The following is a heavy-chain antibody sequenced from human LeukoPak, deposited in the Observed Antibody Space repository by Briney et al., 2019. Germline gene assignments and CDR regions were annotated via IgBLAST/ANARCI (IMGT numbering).Heavy chain of an antibody. V-gene: IGHV3-15*07. CDR2: IKSKTDGGTT. J-gene: IGHJ4*02. D-gene: IGHD3-3*01. Sequence: PGGSLRLSCAASGFTFSNAWMNWVRQAPGKGLEWVGRIKSKTDGGTTDYAAPVKGRFTISRDDSKNTLYLQMNSLRAEDTAVYYCAKFYDFWSGYYDLDYWGQGTLVTVSS. CDR3: AKFYDFWSGYYDLDY. CDR1: GFTFSNAW.